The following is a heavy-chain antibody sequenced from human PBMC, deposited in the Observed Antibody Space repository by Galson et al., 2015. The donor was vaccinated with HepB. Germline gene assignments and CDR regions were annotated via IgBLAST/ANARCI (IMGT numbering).Heavy chain of an antibody. CDR3: ARGTYSSSSLTFDY. D-gene: IGHD6-6*01. CDR1: GDSVSSISAA. J-gene: IGHJ4*02. Sequence: CAISGDSVSSISAAWSWIRQSPSRGLEWLGRTYYRSKWYNDYAVSVKGRITINPDTSKNQFSLQLNSVTPEDTAVYYCARGTYSSSSLTFDYWGQGTLVTVSS. CDR2: TYYRSKWYN. V-gene: IGHV6-1*01.